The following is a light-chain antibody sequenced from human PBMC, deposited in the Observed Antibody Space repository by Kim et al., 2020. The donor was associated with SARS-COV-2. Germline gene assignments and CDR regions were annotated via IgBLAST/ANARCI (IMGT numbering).Light chain of an antibody. J-gene: IGLJ2*01. Sequence: VTISCTGSSSNIGAGYDVHWYQQLPGTAPKLLIYGNSNRPSGVPDRFSGSKSGTSASLAITGLQAEDEADYYCQSYDSNLSGSFVVFGGGTQLTVL. CDR2: GNS. CDR3: QSYDSNLSGSFVV. V-gene: IGLV1-40*01. CDR1: SSNIGAGYD.